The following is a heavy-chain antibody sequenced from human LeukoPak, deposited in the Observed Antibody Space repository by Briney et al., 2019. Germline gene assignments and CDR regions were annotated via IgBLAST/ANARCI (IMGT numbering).Heavy chain of an antibody. CDR1: GFSFSDYY. CDR2: ISSGGTTI. V-gene: IGHV3-11*01. D-gene: IGHD4-23*01. CDR3: ARDPGNDYGGNSGYFDY. J-gene: IGHJ4*02. Sequence: PGGSLRLSCAVSGFSFSDYYMSWIRQAPGKGLEWVSYISSGGTTIYYADSVKGRFTISRDNAKNSLYLQMNSLRAEDTAVYYCARDPGNDYGGNSGYFDYWGQGTLVTVSS.